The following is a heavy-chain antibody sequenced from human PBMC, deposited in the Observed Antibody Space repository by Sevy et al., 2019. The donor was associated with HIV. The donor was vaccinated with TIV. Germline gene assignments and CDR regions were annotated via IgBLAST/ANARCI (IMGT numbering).Heavy chain of an antibody. CDR2: IYIRGTT. J-gene: IGHJ6*02. CDR3: ARELSDYGMDV. V-gene: IGHV4-61*02. Sequence: SETLSLTCNVSGGSIRSGRYYWSWIRQPAGKGLEWIGGIYIRGTTNYNPSLKSRITMSVDTSKNQFSLRLSSVAATDTAVYYCARELSDYGMDVWGQGTTVTVSS. CDR1: GGSIRSGRYY.